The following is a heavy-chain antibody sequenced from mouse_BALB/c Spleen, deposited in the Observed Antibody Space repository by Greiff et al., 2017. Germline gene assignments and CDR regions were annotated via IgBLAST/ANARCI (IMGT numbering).Heavy chain of an antibody. CDR1: GYSITSGYY. J-gene: IGHJ4*01. Sequence: DVKLQESGPGLVKPSQSLSLTCSVTGYSITSGYYWNWIRQFPGNKLEWMGYISYDGSNNYNPYLKNRISITRDTSKNQFFLKLNSVTTADTATYYCASDPLTTAYAMDYWGQGTSVTVSS. CDR3: ASDPLTTAYAMDY. V-gene: IGHV3-6*02. CDR2: ISYDGSN. D-gene: IGHD1-2*01.